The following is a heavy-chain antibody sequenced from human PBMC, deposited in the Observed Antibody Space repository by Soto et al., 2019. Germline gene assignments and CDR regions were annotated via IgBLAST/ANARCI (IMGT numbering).Heavy chain of an antibody. Sequence: GGSLRLSCAASGFTFSSYAMSWVRQAPGKGLEWVSAISGSGGSTYYADSVKGRFTISRDNSKNTLYLQMNSLRAEDTAVYYCAKDLHYDFWSGYSYYFDYWGQGTLVTVPQ. D-gene: IGHD3-3*01. CDR3: AKDLHYDFWSGYSYYFDY. CDR1: GFTFSSYA. J-gene: IGHJ4*02. CDR2: ISGSGGST. V-gene: IGHV3-23*01.